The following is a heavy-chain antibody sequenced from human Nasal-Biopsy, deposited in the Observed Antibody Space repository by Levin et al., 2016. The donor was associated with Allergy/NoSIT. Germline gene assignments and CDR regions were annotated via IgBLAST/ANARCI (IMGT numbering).Heavy chain of an antibody. CDR3: AKDHSGWVNYFDT. J-gene: IGHJ5*02. V-gene: IGHV3-30*02. Sequence: GESLKISCVASGLTFTNYGMHWVRQAPGKGLEWVAFIRYDGSDIYYGDSVKGRFTISRDNSRKTVDLHMTSLRPEDTAMYYCAKDHSGWVNYFDTWGQGTQVTVSS. D-gene: IGHD6-19*01. CDR2: IRYDGSDI. CDR1: GLTFTNYG.